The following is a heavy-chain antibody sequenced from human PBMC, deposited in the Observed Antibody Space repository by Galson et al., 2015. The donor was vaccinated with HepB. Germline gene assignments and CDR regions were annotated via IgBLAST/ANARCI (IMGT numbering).Heavy chain of an antibody. J-gene: IGHJ1*01. CDR2: IFYTGST. Sequence: TLSLTCTVSGGSISSESYYWGWIRQPPGKGQEWIGSIFYTGSTYSNTSLKGRVTISVDTSKNQFSLTLSSVTAADTAVYYCARHEWELLYFQHWGQGSLVTVSS. CDR1: GGSISSESYY. CDR3: ARHEWELLYFQH. D-gene: IGHD1-26*01. V-gene: IGHV4-39*01.